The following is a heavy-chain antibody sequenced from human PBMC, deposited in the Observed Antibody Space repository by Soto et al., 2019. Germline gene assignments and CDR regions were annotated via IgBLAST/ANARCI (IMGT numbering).Heavy chain of an antibody. CDR1: GGSISSGGYY. CDR3: ARGEKTTVVTPTDFDY. CDR2: IYYSGST. J-gene: IGHJ4*02. V-gene: IGHV4-31*03. Sequence: SETLSLTCTVSGGSISSGGYYWSWIRQHPGKGLEWIGYIYYSGSTYYNPSLKSRVTISVDTSKNQFSLKLSSVTAADTAVYYCARGEKTTVVTPTDFDYWGQGTLVTVSS. D-gene: IGHD4-17*01.